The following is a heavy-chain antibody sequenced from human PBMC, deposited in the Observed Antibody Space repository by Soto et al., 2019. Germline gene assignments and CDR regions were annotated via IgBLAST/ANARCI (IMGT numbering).Heavy chain of an antibody. D-gene: IGHD6-6*01. J-gene: IGHJ4*02. V-gene: IGHV4-39*01. Sequence: PSETLSLTCTVSGGSISSSSYYWGWIRQPPGKGLEWIGSIYYSGSTYYNPSLKSRVTISVDTSKNQFSLKLSSVTAADTAVYYCARLRFAAHETIYFDYWGQGTLVTVSS. CDR2: IYYSGST. CDR1: GGSISSSSYY. CDR3: ARLRFAAHETIYFDY.